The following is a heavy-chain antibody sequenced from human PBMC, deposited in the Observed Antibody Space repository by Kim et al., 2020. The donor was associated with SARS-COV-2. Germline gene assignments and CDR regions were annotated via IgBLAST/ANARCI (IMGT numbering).Heavy chain of an antibody. CDR3: AKDHRENSDFWSGLFDS. D-gene: IGHD3-3*01. CDR1: GFTFNRYA. V-gene: IGHV3-23*01. CDR2: VTGSGYSS. J-gene: IGHJ4*02. Sequence: GGSLRLSCAASGFTFNRYAMSWVRQAPGRGLEWVSVVTGSGYSSYYADFVKGRFTISRDTSKNTVSLEMNSLRAEDTAVYYCAKDHRENSDFWSGLFDSWGQGTLVTVSS.